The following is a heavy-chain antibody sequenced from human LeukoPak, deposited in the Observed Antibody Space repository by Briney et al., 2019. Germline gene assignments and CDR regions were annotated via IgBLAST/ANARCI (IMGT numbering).Heavy chain of an antibody. CDR1: GFAVSSNY. CDR2: IYSGGSI. Sequence: PGGSLRLSCAASGFAVSSNYMSWVRQAPGKGLEWVSVIYSGGSIYYTDSVKGRFTISRDNSKNTVYLQMNSLRAEDTAVYYCARDLGTNGWYGDFDYWGQGTLVTVSS. D-gene: IGHD6-19*01. CDR3: ARDLGTNGWYGDFDY. J-gene: IGHJ4*02. V-gene: IGHV3-53*01.